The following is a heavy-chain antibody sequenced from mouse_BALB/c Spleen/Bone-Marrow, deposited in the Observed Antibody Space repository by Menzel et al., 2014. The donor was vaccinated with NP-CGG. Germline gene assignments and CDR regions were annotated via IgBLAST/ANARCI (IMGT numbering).Heavy chain of an antibody. CDR2: ISSGGSYT. CDR3: TREDTNWDFDY. D-gene: IGHD4-1*01. CDR1: GFTFSSYT. V-gene: IGHV5-6-4*01. Sequence: EVMLVESGGGLAKPGGSLKLSCAASGFTFSSYTMFWVRQTPEKRLEWVATISSGGSYTYYPDSVKGRFTISRDNAKNTLYLQMSSLKSEDTAMYYCTREDTNWDFDYWGQGTTLTVSS. J-gene: IGHJ2*01.